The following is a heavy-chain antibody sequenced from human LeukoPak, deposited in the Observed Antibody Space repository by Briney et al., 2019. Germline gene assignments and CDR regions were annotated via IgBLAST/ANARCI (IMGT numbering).Heavy chain of an antibody. J-gene: IGHJ5*02. D-gene: IGHD3-3*01. CDR2: INPKSGGT. CDR1: GYIFSGYY. CDR3: ARSTTIFGVLIPSGWFDP. V-gene: IGHV1-2*02. Sequence: ASVKVSCKASGYIFSGYYMHWVRQAPGQGLERMGWINPKSGGTNYAQQFQGRVTMTRDTSISTAYMELSRLRSDDTAVYYCARSTTIFGVLIPSGWFDPWGQGTLVTVSS.